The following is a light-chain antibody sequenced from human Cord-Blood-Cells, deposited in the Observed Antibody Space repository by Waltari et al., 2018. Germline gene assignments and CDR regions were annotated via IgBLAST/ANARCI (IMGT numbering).Light chain of an antibody. CDR3: CSYAGSSNGV. CDR2: GVS. Sequence: QPALTQPASVSGSPGQSITISCTGTSSDVGSYNLVSWYQQHPGKAPILMIYGVSKRLAGVSSRVSGSKSGNTASLTISGLQAEDEADYYCCSYAGSSNGVFGGGTKLTVL. V-gene: IGLV2-23*02. J-gene: IGLJ2*01. CDR1: SSDVGSYNL.